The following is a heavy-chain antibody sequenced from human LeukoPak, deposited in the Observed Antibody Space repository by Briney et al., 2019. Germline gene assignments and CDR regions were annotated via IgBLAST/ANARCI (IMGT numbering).Heavy chain of an antibody. CDR2: IYHSGST. Sequence: SETLSLTCAVSGGSISSSNWWSWVRQPPGKGLEWIGEIYHSGSTNYNPSLKSRVTISVDKSKNQFSLKLSSVTAADTAVYYCASRTGYYYDSSGYFDYWGQGTLVTVSS. CDR3: ASRTGYYYDSSGYFDY. CDR1: GGSISSSNW. V-gene: IGHV4-4*02. D-gene: IGHD3-22*01. J-gene: IGHJ4*02.